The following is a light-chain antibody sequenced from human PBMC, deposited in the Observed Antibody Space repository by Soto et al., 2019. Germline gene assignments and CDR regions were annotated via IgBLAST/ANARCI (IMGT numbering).Light chain of an antibody. Sequence: DIQMTQSPSSLSASVGDRVTISCRASQGINNYLNWYQQKPGKAPNLLIYDASNLEIGVPSRFSGSGSGTHFTFTISSLQTEDIGTYYCQQYDILPITFGRGTRLEIK. J-gene: IGKJ5*01. CDR1: QGINNY. CDR3: QQYDILPIT. CDR2: DAS. V-gene: IGKV1-33*01.